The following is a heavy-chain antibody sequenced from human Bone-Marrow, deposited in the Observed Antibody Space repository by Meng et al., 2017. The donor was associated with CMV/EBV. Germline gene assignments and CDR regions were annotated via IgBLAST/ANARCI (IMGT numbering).Heavy chain of an antibody. D-gene: IGHD2-15*01. CDR2: ISGSGGST. Sequence: GESLKISCAASGFTFSSYSMNWVRQAPGKGLEWVSAISGSGGSTYYADSVKGRFTISRDNSKNTLYLQMNSLRAEDTAVYYCAKDGGVVVVAATREVDYWGQGTLVTVSS. CDR3: AKDGGVVVVAATREVDY. J-gene: IGHJ4*02. CDR1: GFTFSSYS. V-gene: IGHV3-23*01.